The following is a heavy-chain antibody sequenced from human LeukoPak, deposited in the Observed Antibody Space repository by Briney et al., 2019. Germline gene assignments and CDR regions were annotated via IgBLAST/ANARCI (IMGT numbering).Heavy chain of an antibody. CDR3: AREMLGNWFDP. Sequence: PSETLSLTCTVSGSSISTYYWSWIRQPPGKGLEWIGYTHYSGSTNYNPSLKSRVTISVDTSKNQFSLKLKSVTAADTAVYYCAREMLGNWFDPWGQGTLVTVSS. J-gene: IGHJ5*02. V-gene: IGHV4-59*01. CDR1: GSSISTYY. D-gene: IGHD7-27*01. CDR2: THYSGST.